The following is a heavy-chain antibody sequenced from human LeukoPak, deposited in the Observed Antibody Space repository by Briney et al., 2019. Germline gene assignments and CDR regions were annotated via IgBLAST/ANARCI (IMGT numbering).Heavy chain of an antibody. CDR1: GGSISSGDYY. CDR3: ARGEIVVVAADYRYYYYGMDV. D-gene: IGHD2-15*01. Sequence: PSETLSLTCTVSGGSISSGDYYWSWIRQPPGKGLEWIGYIYYSGSTYYNPFLKSRVTISVDTSKNQFSLKLSSVTAADTAVYYCARGEIVVVAADYRYYYYGMDVWGQGTTVTVSS. J-gene: IGHJ6*02. V-gene: IGHV4-30-4*01. CDR2: IYYSGST.